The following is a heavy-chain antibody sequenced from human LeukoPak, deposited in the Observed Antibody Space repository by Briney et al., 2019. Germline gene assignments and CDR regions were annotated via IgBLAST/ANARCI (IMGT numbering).Heavy chain of an antibody. CDR3: ARLGMVRGAMGSY. D-gene: IGHD3-10*01. J-gene: IGHJ4*02. Sequence: PSETLSLTCTVSGGSISSSSYYWGWIRQPPGKGLEWIGSIYYSGSTYYNPSLKSRVTISVDTSKNQFSLKLSSVTAADTAVYYCARLGMVRGAMGSYWGQGTLVTVSS. CDR1: GGSISSSSYY. CDR2: IYYSGST. V-gene: IGHV4-39*01.